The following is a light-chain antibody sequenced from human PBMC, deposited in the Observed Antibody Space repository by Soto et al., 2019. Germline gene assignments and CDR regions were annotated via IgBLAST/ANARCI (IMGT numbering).Light chain of an antibody. CDR2: DAS. CDR3: QQYDNLPPYT. Sequence: DILMTQSPSSLSASVGDRVTITCQASQDISNYLNWYQQKPGKAPKLLIYDASNLETGVPSRFSGSGSGTDFTFTISSLQPEDIATYYCQQYDNLPPYTFGQGTKLETK. CDR1: QDISNY. J-gene: IGKJ2*01. V-gene: IGKV1-33*01.